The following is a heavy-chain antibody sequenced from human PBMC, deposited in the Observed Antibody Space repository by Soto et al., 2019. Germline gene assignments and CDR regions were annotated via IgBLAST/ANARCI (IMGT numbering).Heavy chain of an antibody. CDR3: AGHGGYSY. V-gene: IGHV3-23*01. J-gene: IGHJ4*02. Sequence: PGGSLRLSCAATGFTLRTNGMSWVRQAPGKGLEWVSSFSGSGDDTWYADSLKGRFTISRDNSKNTAYLQMNSLRAEDTALYYCAGHGGYSYLGQGTLVTVSS. D-gene: IGHD4-17*01. CDR2: FSGSGDDT. CDR1: GFTLRTNG.